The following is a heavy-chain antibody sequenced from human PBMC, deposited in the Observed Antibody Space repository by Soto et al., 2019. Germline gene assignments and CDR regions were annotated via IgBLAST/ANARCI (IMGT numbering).Heavy chain of an antibody. V-gene: IGHV4-39*01. J-gene: IGHJ4*02. Sequence: PSETLSLTCTVSGGSISSSSYYWGWIRQPPGKGLEWIGSIYYSGSTYYNPSLKSRVTISVDTSKNQFSLKLSSVTAADTAVYYCARQEGGITIFGVVTVAPKFDYWGQGTLVTVSS. CDR1: GGSISSSSYY. CDR2: IYYSGST. CDR3: ARQEGGITIFGVVTVAPKFDY. D-gene: IGHD3-3*01.